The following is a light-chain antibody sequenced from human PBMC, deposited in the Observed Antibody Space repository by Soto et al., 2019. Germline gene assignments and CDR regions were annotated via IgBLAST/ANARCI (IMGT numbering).Light chain of an antibody. CDR2: GAS. CDR3: HQYGSLPRT. J-gene: IGKJ1*01. CDR1: QSVSSNY. Sequence: EIVLTQSPDTLSLSPGERATLSCRASQSVSSNYLAWYQQKPGQAPRLLISGASNRATGIPDRFSGSGSGTDFTLTISRLEPEDFAVYYCHQYGSLPRTFGQGTKVDVK. V-gene: IGKV3-20*01.